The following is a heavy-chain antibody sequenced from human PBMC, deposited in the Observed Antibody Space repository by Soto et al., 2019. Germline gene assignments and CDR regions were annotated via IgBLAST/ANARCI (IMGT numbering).Heavy chain of an antibody. V-gene: IGHV3-30-3*01. Sequence: AGGSLRLSCAASGFTFSSYAMHWVRQAPGKGLEWVAVISYDGSNKYYADSVKGRFTISRDNSKNTLYLQMNSLRAEDTAVYYCARSDYDFWSGYRYYYYYYGMDVWGQGTTVTVSS. J-gene: IGHJ6*02. CDR3: ARSDYDFWSGYRYYYYYYGMDV. D-gene: IGHD3-3*01. CDR2: ISYDGSNK. CDR1: GFTFSSYA.